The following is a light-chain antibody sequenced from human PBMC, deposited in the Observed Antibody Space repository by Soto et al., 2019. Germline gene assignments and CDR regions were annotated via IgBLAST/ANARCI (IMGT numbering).Light chain of an antibody. CDR2: DAS. V-gene: IGKV3-11*01. Sequence: EIVLTQSPATLSLSPGERATLSCRASQSVSKYLAWYQQKPGQAPRLLIHDASNRATGIPARFSGSGSGTDFTLTIRSLEPEDFGVYYCQQRSNWPQITFGGGTKVEIK. CDR1: QSVSKY. J-gene: IGKJ4*01. CDR3: QQRSNWPQIT.